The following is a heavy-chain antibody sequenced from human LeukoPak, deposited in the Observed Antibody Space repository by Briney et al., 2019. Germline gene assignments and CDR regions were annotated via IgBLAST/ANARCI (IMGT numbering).Heavy chain of an antibody. CDR1: GYSFTSYW. CDR2: IYPGDSDT. Sequence: GESLKISCKGSGYSFTSYWIGWVRQMPGKGLEWMGIIYPGDSDTRYSPSFQGQVTISADKSISTAFLQWSSLKASDTAMYYCARQQVYGITAAGPAISYYYYMDVWGKGTTVTISS. J-gene: IGHJ6*03. CDR3: ARQQVYGITAAGPAISYYYYMDV. V-gene: IGHV5-51*01. D-gene: IGHD6-13*01.